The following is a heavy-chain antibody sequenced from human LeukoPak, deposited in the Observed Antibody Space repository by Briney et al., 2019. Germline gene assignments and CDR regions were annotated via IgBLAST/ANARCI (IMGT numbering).Heavy chain of an antibody. D-gene: IGHD1-26*01. CDR2: IYSGGST. CDR1: GFTVSSNY. CDR3: AREGGSYRYAFDY. V-gene: IGHV3-66*01. J-gene: IGHJ4*02. Sequence: GGSLRLSCAASGFTVSSNYMSWVRQAPGKGLEWVSVIYSGGSTYYADSVKGRFTIPRDNSKNTLYLQMNSLRAEDTAVYYCAREGGSYRYAFDYWGQGTLITVSS.